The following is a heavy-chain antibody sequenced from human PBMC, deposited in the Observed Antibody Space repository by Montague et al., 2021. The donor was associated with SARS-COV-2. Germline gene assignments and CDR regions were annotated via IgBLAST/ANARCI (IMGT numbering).Heavy chain of an antibody. CDR3: ARRGRKLLPVATTIGGFDI. CDR1: GGSISSSNYY. V-gene: IGHV4-39*02. D-gene: IGHD5-12*01. Sequence: SETLSLTCTVSGGSISSSNYYWDWIRQPPGKGLEWIGSIYDSGSTYYNPFLKSRVTISVDTSENHFSLKLSSVTAADTAVYYCARRGRKLLPVATTIGGFDIWGQGTMVTVSS. CDR2: IYDSGST. J-gene: IGHJ3*02.